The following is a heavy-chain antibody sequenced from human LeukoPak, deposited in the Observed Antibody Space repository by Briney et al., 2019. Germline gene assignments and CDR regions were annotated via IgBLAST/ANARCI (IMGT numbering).Heavy chain of an antibody. D-gene: IGHD5-12*01. CDR2: INHSGST. V-gene: IGHV4-34*01. CDR3: ARDSWLRGGFDY. Sequence: SETLSLTRAVYGGSFSGYYWSWIRQPPGKGLEWIGEINHSGSTNYNPSLKSRVTISVDTSKNQFSLKLSSVTAADTAVYYCARDSWLRGGFDYWGQGTLVTVSS. CDR1: GGSFSGYY. J-gene: IGHJ4*02.